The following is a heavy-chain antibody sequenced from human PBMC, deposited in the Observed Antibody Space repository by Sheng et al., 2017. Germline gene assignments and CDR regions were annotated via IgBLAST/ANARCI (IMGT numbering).Heavy chain of an antibody. CDR2: INHSGST. V-gene: IGHV4-34*01. CDR3: ARGWGYYYDSSGYYYYYYYGNGR. Sequence: QVQLQQWCAGLLKPSETLSLTCAVYGGSFSGYYWSWIRQPPGKGLEWIGEINHSGSTNYNPSLKSRVTISVDTSKNQFSLKLSSVTAADTAVYYCARGWGYYYDSSGYYYYYYYGNGRLGPRDHGHRLL. J-gene: IGHJ6*02. CDR1: GGSFSGYY. D-gene: IGHD3-22*01.